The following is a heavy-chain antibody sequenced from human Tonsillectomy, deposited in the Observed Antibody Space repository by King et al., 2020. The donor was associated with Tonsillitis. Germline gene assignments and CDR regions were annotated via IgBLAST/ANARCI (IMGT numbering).Heavy chain of an antibody. Sequence: EVQLVESGGGLVKPGGSLRLSCAASGFTFRNAWMSWVRQAPGKGLEWVGRIKIKTEGGTTDYAVPVNGRFTISRDDSENTLYLQMHSLKSEDTGVYYCTTSKEWLRYYYYYMDVWGKGTTVTVSS. CDR2: IKIKTEGGTT. V-gene: IGHV3-15*01. CDR3: TTSKEWLRYYYYYMDV. D-gene: IGHD5-12*01. J-gene: IGHJ6*03. CDR1: GFTFRNAW.